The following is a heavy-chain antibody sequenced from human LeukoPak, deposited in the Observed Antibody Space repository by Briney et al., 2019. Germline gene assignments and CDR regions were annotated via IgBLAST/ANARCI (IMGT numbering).Heavy chain of an antibody. Sequence: SETLSLTCTVSGGSISSGSYYWSWIRQPAGKGLGWIGRIYTSGSTNYNPSLKSRVTISVDTSKNQFSLKLSSVTAADTAVDYCARGRPRGGGYSYGSAPDYWGQGTLVTVSS. D-gene: IGHD5-18*01. CDR3: ARGRPRGGGYSYGSAPDY. J-gene: IGHJ4*02. V-gene: IGHV4-61*02. CDR1: GGSISSGSYY. CDR2: IYTSGST.